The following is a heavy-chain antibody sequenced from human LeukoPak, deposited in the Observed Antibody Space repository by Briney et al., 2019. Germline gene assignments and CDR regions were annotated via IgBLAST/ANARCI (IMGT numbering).Heavy chain of an antibody. Sequence: ASVKVSCKASGYTFTSYGISWVRQAPGQGLEWMGWISAYNGNTNYEQKLQGRVTMTTDTSTSTAYMELRSLRSDDTAVYYCARNPGRRYDFWSGKSEPPIPDHWFDPWGQGTLVTVSS. V-gene: IGHV1-18*01. D-gene: IGHD3-3*01. CDR2: ISAYNGNT. J-gene: IGHJ5*02. CDR3: ARNPGRRYDFWSGKSEPPIPDHWFDP. CDR1: GYTFTSYG.